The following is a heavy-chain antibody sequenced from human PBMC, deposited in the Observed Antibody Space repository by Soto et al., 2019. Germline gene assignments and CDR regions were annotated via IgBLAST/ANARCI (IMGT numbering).Heavy chain of an antibody. Sequence: PGGSLRLSCAASGFTFSSYAMSWVRQAPGKGLEWVSAISGSGGSTYYADSVKGRFTISRDNSKNTLYLQMNSLRAEDTAVYYCAKDLRASITMIVVVITGPAFDYWGQGTLVTVSS. J-gene: IGHJ4*02. CDR1: GFTFSSYA. CDR3: AKDLRASITMIVVVITGPAFDY. V-gene: IGHV3-23*01. D-gene: IGHD3-22*01. CDR2: ISGSGGST.